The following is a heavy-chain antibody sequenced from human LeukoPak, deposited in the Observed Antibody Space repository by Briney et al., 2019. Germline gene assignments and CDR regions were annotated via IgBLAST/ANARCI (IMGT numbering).Heavy chain of an antibody. J-gene: IGHJ4*02. CDR3: TTVPYDILTGYPLDY. D-gene: IGHD3-9*01. Sequence: PGGSLRLSCAASGFTFSNACMSWVRQAPGKGLEWVGRIKSKTDGGTTDYAAPVKGRFTISRDDSKNTLYLQMNSLKTEDTAVYYCTTVPYDILTGYPLDYWGQGTLVTVSS. V-gene: IGHV3-15*01. CDR1: GFTFSNAC. CDR2: IKSKTDGGTT.